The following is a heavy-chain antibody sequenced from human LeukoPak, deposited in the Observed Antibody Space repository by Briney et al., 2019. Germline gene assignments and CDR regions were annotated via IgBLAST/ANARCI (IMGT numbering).Heavy chain of an antibody. Sequence: GGSLRLSCATSGFTFSGYGMHWVRQAPGKGLEWVAVIWYDGSNIHYADSVQGRFTISRDSSKNTLYLQMNSLRAEDTGVYYCANNGVSPNYYYGMNVWGQGTTVAVSS. J-gene: IGHJ6*02. CDR3: ANNGVSPNYYYGMNV. CDR1: GFTFSGYG. V-gene: IGHV3-33*06. D-gene: IGHD2-8*01. CDR2: IWYDGSNI.